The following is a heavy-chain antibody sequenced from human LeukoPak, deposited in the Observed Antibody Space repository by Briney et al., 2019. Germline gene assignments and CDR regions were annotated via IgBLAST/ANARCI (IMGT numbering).Heavy chain of an antibody. CDR1: GFTFSSYA. CDR2: ISYDGSNK. CDR3: ARDKYGSGSYSFDY. J-gene: IGHJ4*02. V-gene: IGHV3-30*04. D-gene: IGHD3-10*01. Sequence: GRSLRLSYAASGFTFSSYAMHWVRQAPGKGLEWVAVISYDGSNKYYADSVKGRFTISRDNSKNTLYLQMNSLRAEDTAVYYCARDKYGSGSYSFDYWGQGTLVTVSS.